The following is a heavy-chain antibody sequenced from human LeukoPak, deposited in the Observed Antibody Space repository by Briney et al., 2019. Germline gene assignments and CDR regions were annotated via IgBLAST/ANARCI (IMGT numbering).Heavy chain of an antibody. CDR2: IRYDGSNK. D-gene: IGHD6-19*01. J-gene: IGHJ5*02. V-gene: IGHV3-30*02. CDR1: GFTFSSYG. CDR3: EGQWLDADNWFDP. Sequence: GGALRLSCEASGFTFSSYGIHWVRQAPGKGLEWVEFIRYDGSNKYYADSVKGRFTISRDNSKNTQYLKMNSLRAEDTAVYYCEGQWLDADNWFDPWGQGTLVTVSS.